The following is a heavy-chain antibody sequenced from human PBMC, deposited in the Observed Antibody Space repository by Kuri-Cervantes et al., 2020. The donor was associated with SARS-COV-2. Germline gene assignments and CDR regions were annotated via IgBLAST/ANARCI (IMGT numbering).Heavy chain of an antibody. V-gene: IGHV1-69*04. CDR1: GGTFSSYA. D-gene: IGHD3-3*01. J-gene: IGHJ3*02. CDR2: IIPILGIA. Sequence: SVKVSCKASGGTFSSYAISWVRQAPGQGLEWMGRIIPILGIANYAQKFQGRVTITADKSTSTAYMELSSLRSEDTAVYYCARGDWTIFGVVKDGDAFDIWGQGTMVTVSS. CDR3: ARGDWTIFGVVKDGDAFDI.